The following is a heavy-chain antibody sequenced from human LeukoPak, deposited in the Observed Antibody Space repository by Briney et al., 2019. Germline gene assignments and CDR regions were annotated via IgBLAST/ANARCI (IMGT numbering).Heavy chain of an antibody. Sequence: GGSLRLSYAASGFTFDDYAMHWVRHAPGKGLEWVSGISWNSGAIGYADSVKGRFTISRDNAKNSLYMQMNSLRAEDTALYYCAKGRNYNILTFDPWGQGTLVTVSS. D-gene: IGHD3-9*01. CDR3: AKGRNYNILTFDP. V-gene: IGHV3-9*01. CDR1: GFTFDDYA. J-gene: IGHJ5*02. CDR2: ISWNSGAI.